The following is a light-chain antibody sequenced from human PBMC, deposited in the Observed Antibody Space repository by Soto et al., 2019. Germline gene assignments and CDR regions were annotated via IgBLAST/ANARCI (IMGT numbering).Light chain of an antibody. CDR3: QQYGSSPPYT. CDR2: GAS. J-gene: IGKJ2*01. CDR1: PSVSSSY. V-gene: IGKV3-20*01. Sequence: EIVLTQSPGTLSLSPGERATLSRRASPSVSSSYLAWYQQKPGQAPRLLIYGASSRATGIPDRFSGSGSGTDFTLTISRLEPEDFAVYYCQQYGSSPPYTFGQGTKLEIK.